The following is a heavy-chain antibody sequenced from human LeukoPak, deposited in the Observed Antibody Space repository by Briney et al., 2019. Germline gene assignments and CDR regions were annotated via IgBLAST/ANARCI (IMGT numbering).Heavy chain of an antibody. CDR1: GYTFTSYD. Sequence: ASVKVSCKASGYTFTSYDINWVRQATGQGLEWMGWMNPNSDTTGYAQKFQGRVTMTRNTSISTAYMELSSLRSEDTAVYYCARVRRGSPAAAKDYWGQGTLVTVSS. D-gene: IGHD2-15*01. CDR2: MNPNSDTT. CDR3: ARVRRGSPAAAKDY. J-gene: IGHJ4*02. V-gene: IGHV1-8*01.